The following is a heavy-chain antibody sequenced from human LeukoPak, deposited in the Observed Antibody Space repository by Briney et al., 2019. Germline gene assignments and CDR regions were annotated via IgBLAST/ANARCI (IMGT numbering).Heavy chain of an antibody. J-gene: IGHJ4*02. V-gene: IGHV4-61*02. D-gene: IGHD6-19*01. CDR2: MYATGCH. CDR1: RDSLISGSRY. CDR3: ARINGLGGWAPFDD. Sequence: SQTLSHTRLVSRDSLISGSRYWRWLRHPAGRGLEWLGLMYATGCHSFNPALKSGVTISVDTSKNQFSLKLTSVTAADAAVYYCARINGLGGWAPFDDWGKGTLVSVS.